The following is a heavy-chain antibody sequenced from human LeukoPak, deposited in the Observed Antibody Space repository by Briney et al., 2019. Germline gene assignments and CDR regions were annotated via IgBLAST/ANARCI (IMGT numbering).Heavy chain of an antibody. Sequence: SQTLSLTCTVSGGSISSGDYYWSWIRQPPGKGLEWIGSIYYSGSTYYNPSLKSRVTISVDTSKNQFSLKLSSVTAADTAVYYCARPRYCSSTSCYPQGGWFDPWGQGTLVTVSS. CDR1: GGSISSGDYY. D-gene: IGHD2-2*01. J-gene: IGHJ5*02. V-gene: IGHV4-39*01. CDR3: ARPRYCSSTSCYPQGGWFDP. CDR2: IYYSGST.